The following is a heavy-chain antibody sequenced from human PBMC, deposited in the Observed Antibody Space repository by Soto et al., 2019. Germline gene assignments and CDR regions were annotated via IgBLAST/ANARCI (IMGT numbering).Heavy chain of an antibody. Sequence: QVQLQQWGAGLLKPSETLSLTCAVYGGSFSGYYWTWIRQPPVTGLEWIGEINHSGSTNYNPSLKSRVTISVDTSKNQFSPKLTSVTAADTALYDSERDKIPGLFDYWGQGTLVTVSS. V-gene: IGHV4-34*01. J-gene: IGHJ4*02. D-gene: IGHD2-21*01. CDR2: INHSGST. CDR1: GGSFSGYY. CDR3: ERDKIPGLFDY.